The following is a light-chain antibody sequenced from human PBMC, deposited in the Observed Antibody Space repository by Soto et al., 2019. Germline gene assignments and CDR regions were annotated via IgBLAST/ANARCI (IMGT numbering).Light chain of an antibody. V-gene: IGLV2-14*01. Sequence: QSALTQPASVSGSPGQSITISCTGTSRDIAASNFVSWYQQRPGKAPKVMIYEVSNRPSGVSNRFSGSKSGTTASLTISGLQAEDEADYYCSSYTANSVTLYVFGTGTKATVL. CDR1: SRDIAASNF. CDR2: EVS. J-gene: IGLJ1*01. CDR3: SSYTANSVTLYV.